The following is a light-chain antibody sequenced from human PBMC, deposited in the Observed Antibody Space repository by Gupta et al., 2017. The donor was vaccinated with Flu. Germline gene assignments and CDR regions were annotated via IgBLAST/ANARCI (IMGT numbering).Light chain of an antibody. CDR1: NSNIGANY. V-gene: IGLV1-51*02. Sequence: QSVLTQPPSVSAAPGQKVAIFSSGSNSNIGANYVSWYQQLPGTAPRNLIHENNKRPPGIPDRLSGSTSGTSATLGTTELQNGDEDDYYCGTWDNSLNFARVFGGGATLTVL. CDR3: GTWDNSLNFARV. J-gene: IGLJ3*02. CDR2: ENN.